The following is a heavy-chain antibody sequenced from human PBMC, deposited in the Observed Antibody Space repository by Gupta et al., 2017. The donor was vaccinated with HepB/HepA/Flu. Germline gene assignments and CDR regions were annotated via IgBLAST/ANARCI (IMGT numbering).Heavy chain of an antibody. J-gene: IGHJ6*02. CDR3: AKGYDWLSGHYYYYGMDV. CDR1: GYTFTGYY. D-gene: IGHD3-9*01. Sequence: QVQLVQSGAEVKKPGASVKVSCKASGYTFTGYYLHWVRQAPGQGLEWMGWINPNSGGTNYAQKFQGWVTMTRDTSISTAYMELSRLRSDDTAVYYCAKGYDWLSGHYYYYGMDVWGQGTTVTVSS. CDR2: INPNSGGT. V-gene: IGHV1-2*04.